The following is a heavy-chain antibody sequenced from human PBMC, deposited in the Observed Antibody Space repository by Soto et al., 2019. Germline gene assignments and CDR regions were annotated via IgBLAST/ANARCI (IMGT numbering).Heavy chain of an antibody. V-gene: IGHV4-61*01. Sequence: PSETLSLTCTVSGGSVSSGSYYWSWIRQPPGKGLEWIGYIYYSGSTNYNPSLKSRVTISVDTSKNQFSLKLSSVTAADTAVYYCAREEYSYGYGFDPWGQGTLVTVSS. CDR2: IYYSGST. CDR1: GGSVSSGSYY. CDR3: AREEYSYGYGFDP. J-gene: IGHJ5*02. D-gene: IGHD5-18*01.